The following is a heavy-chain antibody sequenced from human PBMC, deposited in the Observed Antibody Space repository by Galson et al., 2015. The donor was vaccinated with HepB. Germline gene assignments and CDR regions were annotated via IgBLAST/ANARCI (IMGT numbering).Heavy chain of an antibody. CDR1: GSTFTNNW. CDR2: VYPADSDT. D-gene: IGHD3-10*01. Sequence: QSGAEVKKPGESLKISCKASGSTFTNNWIGWVRQMPGKGLEWMGSVYPADSDTTYSPSFEGQVTISADESITTAYLQWGSLKASDTAVYYCARSEYGSGSYLPCYFDYWGQGTLVTVSS. J-gene: IGHJ4*02. CDR3: ARSEYGSGSYLPCYFDY. V-gene: IGHV5-51*01.